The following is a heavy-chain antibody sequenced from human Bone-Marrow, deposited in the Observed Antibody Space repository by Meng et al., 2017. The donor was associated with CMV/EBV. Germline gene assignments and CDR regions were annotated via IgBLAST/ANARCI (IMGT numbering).Heavy chain of an antibody. CDR1: GFTFSSYV. CDR3: VKGSGRSRPYYFDY. CDR2: ITAGSDAT. D-gene: IGHD1-26*01. J-gene: IGHJ4*02. V-gene: IGHV3-23*01. Sequence: GESLKISCVASGFTFSSYVMSWVRQAPGQGLEWVSAITAGSDATYYADSVKGRFTTSRDNSKNTLYLQMTSLRADDTAVFYCVKGSGRSRPYYFDYWGQGTLVTVYS.